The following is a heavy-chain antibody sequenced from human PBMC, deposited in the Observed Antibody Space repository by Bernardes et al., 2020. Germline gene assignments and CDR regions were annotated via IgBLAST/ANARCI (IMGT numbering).Heavy chain of an antibody. D-gene: IGHD3-16*02. Sequence: SATLSRTCAVYGGSFRGYYWSWIRQPPGTGLEWIGEINHSGSTNYNPSLKSRVTISVDTSKNQFSLKLSSVTAADTAVYYCARGSYIWGSYRSDYWGQGTLVTVSS. CDR3: ARGSYIWGSYRSDY. CDR1: GGSFRGYY. V-gene: IGHV4-34*01. CDR2: INHSGST. J-gene: IGHJ4*02.